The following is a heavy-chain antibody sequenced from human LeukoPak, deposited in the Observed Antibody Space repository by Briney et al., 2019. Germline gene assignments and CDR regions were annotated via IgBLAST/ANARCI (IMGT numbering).Heavy chain of an antibody. Sequence: GGSLRLSCVASGFTFSSYWMSWVRQAPGKGLEWVATIKQDGSEKYYVDSVKGRFTISRDNAKNSLYLQMNSLRAEDTAVYYCARDPEGAITPENWGQGTLVTVSS. D-gene: IGHD1-26*01. J-gene: IGHJ4*02. CDR3: ARDPEGAITPEN. V-gene: IGHV3-7*01. CDR1: GFTFSSYW. CDR2: IKQDGSEK.